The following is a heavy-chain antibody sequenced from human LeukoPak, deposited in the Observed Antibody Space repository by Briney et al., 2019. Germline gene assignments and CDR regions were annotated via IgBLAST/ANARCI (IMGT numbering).Heavy chain of an antibody. V-gene: IGHV3-53*01. J-gene: IGHJ4*02. Sequence: GGSLRLSCAASGFVLSSNYLAWVRQAPGEGLEWVSFMYSDNNIYYADSVKGRFTISRDNSKNTLYLQVSSLRAEDTAVYYCAKDLYYNSRGTPTDYWGQGTLVTVSS. CDR1: GFVLSSNY. CDR2: MYSDNNI. D-gene: IGHD3-22*01. CDR3: AKDLYYNSRGTPTDY.